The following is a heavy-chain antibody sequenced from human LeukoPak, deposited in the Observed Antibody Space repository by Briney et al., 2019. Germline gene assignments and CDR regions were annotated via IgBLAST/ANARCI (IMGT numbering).Heavy chain of an antibody. D-gene: IGHD3-22*01. CDR3: AKDRVYYYDSNGNYAFDI. CDR1: GFTFSIYA. CDR2: ISGSGGST. V-gene: IGHV3-23*01. J-gene: IGHJ3*02. Sequence: PGGSLRLSCAASGFTFSIYAMSWVRQAPGKGLEWVSAISGSGGSTYYADSVKGRFTISRDNSKNTLYLQMNSLRAEDKAVYYCAKDRVYYYDSNGNYAFDIWGQETMVTVSS.